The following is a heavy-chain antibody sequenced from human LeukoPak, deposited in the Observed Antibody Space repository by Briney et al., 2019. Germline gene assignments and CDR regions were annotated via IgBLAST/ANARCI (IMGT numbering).Heavy chain of an antibody. V-gene: IGHV3-64*01. Sequence: PGGSLRLSCVASGFTFSDYGIYWVRQAPGKGLEHVSAISSTGTYTYYANSVRGRFTISRDNSKNTLYLQMGSLRAEDMAVYYCARGPTVTTFNAFDIWGQGTMVTVPS. CDR1: GFTFSDYG. CDR2: ISSTGTYT. D-gene: IGHD4-17*01. J-gene: IGHJ3*02. CDR3: ARGPTVTTFNAFDI.